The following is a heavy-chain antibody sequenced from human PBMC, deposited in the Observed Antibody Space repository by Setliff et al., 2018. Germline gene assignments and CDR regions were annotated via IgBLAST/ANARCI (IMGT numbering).Heavy chain of an antibody. CDR2: MYYIGSY. CDR1: GDSITRSGYY. CDR3: ARSHHLVLTNWFDA. V-gene: IGHV4-39*07. J-gene: IGHJ5*02. D-gene: IGHD1-26*01. Sequence: ETLSLTCSVSGDSITRSGYYWGWVRQSPGKRLEWIGSMYYIGSYDHNPSLKSRVTISLDTSKNQFSLKLTSVTAADTAVYYCARSHHLVLTNWFDAWGQGIRVTVSS.